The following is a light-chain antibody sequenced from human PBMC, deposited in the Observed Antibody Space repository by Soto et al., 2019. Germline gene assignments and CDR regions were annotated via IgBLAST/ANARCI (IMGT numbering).Light chain of an antibody. J-gene: IGKJ4*01. V-gene: IGKV3-20*01. CDR2: GAF. CDR1: QSLTSSY. CDR3: QQCGSSPPT. Sequence: IVLTRSPATLSLSPGERATLSCRANQSLTSSYLAWYEHKPGQAPGLLLYGAFNRDSGIPGRFAGSWSGTDFNLTISSLERGDFVVYYCQQCGSSPPTFGGGTRVKIK.